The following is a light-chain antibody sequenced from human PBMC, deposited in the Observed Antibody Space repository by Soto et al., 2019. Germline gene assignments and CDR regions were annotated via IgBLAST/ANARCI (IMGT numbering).Light chain of an antibody. Sequence: EIVMTQSPLSLTVTPGEPASISCRSSQSLLNSNGYNSLDWYLQKPGQSPQLLIYMASNRASGVPDRFSGSGSGTDFTLKISRVEAEDVGVYFCMQARQTPTWTFGQGTKVEIK. CDR1: QSLLNSNGYNS. CDR3: MQARQTPTWT. CDR2: MAS. J-gene: IGKJ1*01. V-gene: IGKV2-28*01.